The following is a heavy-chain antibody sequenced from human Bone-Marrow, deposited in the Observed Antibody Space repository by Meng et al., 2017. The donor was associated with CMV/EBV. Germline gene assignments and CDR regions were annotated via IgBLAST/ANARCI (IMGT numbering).Heavy chain of an antibody. V-gene: IGHV4-59*01. Sequence: GSLRLSCSVSGGSISGYQWAWVRQAPGKGLEWLGHSSGSATYNPSLKSRVTISVDASMKQFSLNLNFATAADTALYFCARDNMGILDYWGQGALVTVSS. J-gene: IGHJ4*02. CDR1: GGSISGYQ. CDR2: HSSGSA. D-gene: IGHD7-27*01. CDR3: ARDNMGILDY.